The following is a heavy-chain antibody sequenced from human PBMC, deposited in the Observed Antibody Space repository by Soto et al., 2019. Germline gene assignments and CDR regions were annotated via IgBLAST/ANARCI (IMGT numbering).Heavy chain of an antibody. Sequence: PGGSLRLSCAASGFTFSDYYMSWIRQAPGKGLEWVSYISSSSSYTNYADSVKGRFTISRDNAKNSLYLQMNSLRAEDTAVYYCARTQLHSSPPPYFDYWGQGTLVTVSS. CDR3: ARTQLHSSPPPYFDY. CDR1: GFTFSDYY. D-gene: IGHD6-13*01. V-gene: IGHV3-11*06. CDR2: ISSSSSYT. J-gene: IGHJ4*02.